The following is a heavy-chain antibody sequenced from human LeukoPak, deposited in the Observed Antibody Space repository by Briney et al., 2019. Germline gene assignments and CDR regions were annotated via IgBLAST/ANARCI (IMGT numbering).Heavy chain of an antibody. CDR1: GGSFSGYY. CDR3: ARDSSSGYYPGSDAFDI. J-gene: IGHJ3*02. D-gene: IGHD3-22*01. CDR2: INHSGST. V-gene: IGHV4-34*01. Sequence: PSETLSLTCAVYGGSFSGYYWSWIRQPPGKGLEWIGEINHSGSTNYNPSLKSRVTISVDTSKNQFSLKLSSVTAADTAVYYCARDSSSGYYPGSDAFDIWGQGTMVTVSS.